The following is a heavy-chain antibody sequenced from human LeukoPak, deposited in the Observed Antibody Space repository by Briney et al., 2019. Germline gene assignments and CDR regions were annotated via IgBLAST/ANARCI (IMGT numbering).Heavy chain of an antibody. CDR2: IYSGGST. CDR3: ARGTVNYYGSGSYYKGCYFDY. D-gene: IGHD3-10*01. J-gene: IGHJ4*02. V-gene: IGHV3-66*01. CDR1: GFTVSSNY. Sequence: GGSLRLSCAASGFTVSSNYMSWVRQAPGKGLEWVSVIYSGGSTYYADSVKGRFTISRDNSKNTLYLQMNSLRAEDTAVYYCARGTVNYYGSGSYYKGCYFDYWGQGTLVTVSS.